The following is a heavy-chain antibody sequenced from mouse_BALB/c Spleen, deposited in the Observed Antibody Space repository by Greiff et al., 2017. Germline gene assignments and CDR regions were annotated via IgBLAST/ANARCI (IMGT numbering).Heavy chain of an antibody. V-gene: IGHV1-18*01. J-gene: IGHJ4*01. CDR3: AREEGKTSAYYGSSWAMDY. Sequence: EVQLQQSGPELVKPGASVKIPCKASGYTFTDYNMDWVKQSHGKSLEWIGDINPNNGGTIYNQKFKGKATLTVDKSSSTAYMELRSLTSEDTAVYYCAREEGKTSAYYGSSWAMDYWGQGTSVTVSS. CDR1: GYTFTDYN. CDR2: INPNNGGT. D-gene: IGHD1-1*01.